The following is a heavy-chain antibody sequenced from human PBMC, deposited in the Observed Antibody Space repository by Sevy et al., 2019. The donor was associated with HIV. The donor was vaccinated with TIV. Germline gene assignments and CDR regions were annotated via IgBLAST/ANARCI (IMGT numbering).Heavy chain of an antibody. CDR1: GITFTTSG. CDR2: ISYHGRDK. Sequence: GGSLRLSCVVSGITFTTSGMHWVRQAPGKGLEWVAVISYHGRDKFYAESVKGRSTISRDNSKNILYFQLNSLRAEDTAVYYCAKDFTGYNGMDVWGQGTMVTVSS. V-gene: IGHV3-30*18. D-gene: IGHD3-9*01. J-gene: IGHJ6*02. CDR3: AKDFTGYNGMDV.